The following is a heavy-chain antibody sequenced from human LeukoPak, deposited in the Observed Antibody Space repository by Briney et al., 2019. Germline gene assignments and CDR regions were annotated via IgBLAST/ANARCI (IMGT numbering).Heavy chain of an antibody. CDR3: ARADCASSNCYSTGAFDI. CDR2: IYDSGDT. V-gene: IGHV4-4*07. D-gene: IGHD2-2*02. J-gene: IGHJ3*02. Sequence: TSSETLSLTCTVSGVSISSYYWSWLRQPAGKGLEWLGRIYDSGDTNYNPSLRSRVTMSIDTSKNQFSLKLSSVTAADTAVYYCARADCASSNCYSTGAFDIWGQGTMVTVS. CDR1: GVSISSYY.